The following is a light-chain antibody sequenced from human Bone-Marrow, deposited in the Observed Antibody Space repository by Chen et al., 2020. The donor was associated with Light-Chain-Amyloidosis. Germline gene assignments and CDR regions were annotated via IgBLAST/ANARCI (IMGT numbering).Light chain of an antibody. CDR3: QQYGTSPLT. J-gene: IGKJ4*01. CDR2: GSS. CDR1: PTIRSNY. V-gene: IGKV3-20*01. Sequence: EIVLTQSPGTLSLSPGEGANLSCRASPTIRSNYLTCYQQKLGQAPRPLIYGSSSRATGIPDRFTGSGSGTDFTLTINRLEPEDFAMYYCQQYGTSPLTFGGGTKVEIK.